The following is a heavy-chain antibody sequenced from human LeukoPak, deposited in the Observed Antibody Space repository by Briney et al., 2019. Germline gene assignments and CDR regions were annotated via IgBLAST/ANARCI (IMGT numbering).Heavy chain of an antibody. V-gene: IGHV1-18*01. D-gene: IGHD3-22*01. Sequence: GASVKVPHMASGYTFTSHGSILAGHAPGQGLEWMGWIRTYNGGTNYAQKFQGRVTMTTDTSTGTVYMELRSLKSDDTAVYYCATSTALYYEIFYYWGQG. CDR1: GYTFTSHG. J-gene: IGHJ4*02. CDR2: IRTYNGGT. CDR3: ATSTALYYEIFYY.